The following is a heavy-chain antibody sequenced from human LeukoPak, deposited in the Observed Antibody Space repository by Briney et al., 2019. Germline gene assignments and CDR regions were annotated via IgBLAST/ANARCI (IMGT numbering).Heavy chain of an antibody. D-gene: IGHD2-2*01. Sequence: GGSLRLSCAASGFTFSDYYISWIRQAPGKGLEWVSYISSSGSTIYYADSVKGRFTISRDNAKNSLCLQMNSLRAEDTAVYYCARHIGCSSTSCYGDYYYGMEVWGQGTTVTVSS. CDR3: ARHIGCSSTSCYGDYYYGMEV. CDR1: GFTFSDYY. CDR2: ISSSGSTI. J-gene: IGHJ6*02. V-gene: IGHV3-11*01.